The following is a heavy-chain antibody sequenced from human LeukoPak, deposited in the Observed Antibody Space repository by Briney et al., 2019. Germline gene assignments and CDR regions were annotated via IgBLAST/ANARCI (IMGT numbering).Heavy chain of an antibody. CDR3: ARARLDFWSGYHYYYYMDV. J-gene: IGHJ6*03. D-gene: IGHD3-3*01. CDR2: IKQDGSEK. V-gene: IGHV3-7*01. CDR1: GFTFSSYW. Sequence: GGSLRLSCAASGFTFSSYWMSWVRQAPGKGLEWVANIKQDGSEKYYVDSVKGRFTISRDNAKNSLYLQMNSLRAEDTAVYYCARARLDFWSGYHYYYYMDVWGKGTTVTVSS.